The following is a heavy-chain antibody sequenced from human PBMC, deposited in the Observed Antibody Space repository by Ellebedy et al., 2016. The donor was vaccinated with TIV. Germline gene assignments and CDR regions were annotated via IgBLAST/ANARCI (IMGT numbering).Heavy chain of an antibody. V-gene: IGHV3-74*01. D-gene: IGHD3-3*01. CDR1: GFTFSTYW. CDR3: ARDGVGLIDLDS. J-gene: IGHJ4*02. Sequence: GGSLRLXXAASGFTFSTYWMHWVRQAPGKGLVWVSRINEDGSATNYADSVKGRFTISRDNAKNTMYLQMNSLRAEDTAVYYCARDGVGLIDLDSWGQGTLVTVSS. CDR2: INEDGSAT.